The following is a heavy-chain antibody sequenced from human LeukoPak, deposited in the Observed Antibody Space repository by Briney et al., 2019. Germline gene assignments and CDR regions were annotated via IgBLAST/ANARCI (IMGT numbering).Heavy chain of an antibody. CDR2: INPSGGST. J-gene: IGHJ4*02. V-gene: IGHV1-46*01. CDR1: GYTFTSYY. D-gene: IGHD3-22*01. CDR3: AVGYDRSGYGIDY. Sequence: ASVKVSCKASGYTFTSYYMHWGRQAPGQGLEWMGIINPSGGSTSYAQKFEGRVTMTRDTSTSTVYMELSSLRAADTAVYYCAVGYDRSGYGIDYWGQGTLVTVSS.